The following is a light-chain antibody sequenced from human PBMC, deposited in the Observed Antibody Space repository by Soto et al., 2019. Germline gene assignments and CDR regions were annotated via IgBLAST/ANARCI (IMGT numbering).Light chain of an antibody. CDR3: SSFTNGSTLAYV. CDR2: EVS. Sequence: QSALAQPASVSGSPGESITMSCTGASNDVGNYKYVSWYQQHPGKAPKLVIYEVSNRPSGISTRFSGSKSGNTASLNISGLQPEDEADYYCSSFTNGSTLAYVFGDGTKVTV. J-gene: IGLJ1*01. CDR1: SNDVGNYKY. V-gene: IGLV2-14*01.